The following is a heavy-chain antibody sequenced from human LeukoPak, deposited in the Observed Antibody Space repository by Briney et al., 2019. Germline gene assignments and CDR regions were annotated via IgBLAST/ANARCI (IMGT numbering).Heavy chain of an antibody. J-gene: IGHJ1*01. D-gene: IGHD1-26*01. Sequence: GGSLRLSCAASGFTFSSYWMSWVRQAPGKGLEWVATIKQDGSQKEYVDSVNGRFTISRDNAKNSLYLQMNSLRAEDTAVYYCARYSGTLLRHHWGQGSLVTVSS. CDR1: GFTFSSYW. CDR3: ARYSGTLLRHH. V-gene: IGHV3-7*05. CDR2: IKQDGSQK.